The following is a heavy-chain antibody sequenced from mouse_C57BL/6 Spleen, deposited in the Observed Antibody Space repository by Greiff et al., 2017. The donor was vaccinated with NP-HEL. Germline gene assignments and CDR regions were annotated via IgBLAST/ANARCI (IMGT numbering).Heavy chain of an antibody. Sequence: VQLQQSGTELVKPGASVKLSCKASGYTFTSYWMHWVKQRPGQGLEWIGNINPSNGGTNYNEKFKSKATLTVDKSSSTAYMQLSSLTSEDSAVYYGARSDGYPYAMDYWGQGTSVTVSS. CDR3: ARSDGYPYAMDY. CDR2: INPSNGGT. CDR1: GYTFTSYW. D-gene: IGHD2-3*01. J-gene: IGHJ4*01. V-gene: IGHV1-53*01.